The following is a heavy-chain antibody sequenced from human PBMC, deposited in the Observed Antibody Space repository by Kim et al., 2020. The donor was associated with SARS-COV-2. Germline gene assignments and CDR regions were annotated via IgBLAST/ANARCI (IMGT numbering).Heavy chain of an antibody. V-gene: IGHV3-48*02. Sequence: GGSLRLSCAASGFTFRSYSMNWVRQAPGKGLEWISYINSGSRSTIQYADSVKGRFTISRDNAKNSLYLQMNSLRDEDTAVYYCSREGVPAALDSWGQGTLVTVSS. D-gene: IGHD2-2*01. CDR3: SREGVPAALDS. CDR1: GFTFRSYS. J-gene: IGHJ4*02. CDR2: INSGSRSTI.